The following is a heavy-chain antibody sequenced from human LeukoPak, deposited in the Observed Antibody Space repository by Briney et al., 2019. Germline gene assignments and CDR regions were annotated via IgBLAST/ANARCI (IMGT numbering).Heavy chain of an antibody. Sequence: SVKVSCKASGYTFTGYYIHWVRQAPGQGLEWMGWINPNSGDTNYAQKFRGRVTMTRDTSISTAYMELSRLRSDDTAVYYCARDCSETYYYDSSGSYMDVWGKGTTVTVSS. CDR2: INPNSGDT. V-gene: IGHV1-2*02. D-gene: IGHD3-22*01. J-gene: IGHJ6*03. CDR1: GYTFTGYY. CDR3: ARDCSETYYYDSSGSYMDV.